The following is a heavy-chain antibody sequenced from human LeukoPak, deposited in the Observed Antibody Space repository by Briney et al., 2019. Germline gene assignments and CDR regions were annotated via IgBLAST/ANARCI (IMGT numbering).Heavy chain of an antibody. D-gene: IGHD3-16*01. CDR1: GFTFSSYA. Sequence: GGSLRLSCAASGFTFSSYAMSWVRQAPGKGLEWVSAISGSAGSTHYSDSVKGRFTVSIDNSKNTLYLQMNSLRAEDTAVYYCARRAGAYTHPYDYWGQGTLVTVS. V-gene: IGHV3-23*01. CDR2: ISGSAGST. J-gene: IGHJ4*02. CDR3: ARRAGAYTHPYDY.